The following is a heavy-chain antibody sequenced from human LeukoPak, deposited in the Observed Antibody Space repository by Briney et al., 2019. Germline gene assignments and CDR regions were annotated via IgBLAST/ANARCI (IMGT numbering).Heavy chain of an antibody. J-gene: IGHJ5*02. CDR3: ARLSSHYGDYKVDP. V-gene: IGHV1-8*01. CDR1: GYPFSNYE. Sequence: ASVKVSCKTSGYPFSNYEIKWVRQATGQGLEWMGWINPHSGKTGYAQKFQGRVTMTTDTSASTAYMELSSLRSEDTAVYYCARLSSHYGDYKVDPWGQGTLVTVSS. D-gene: IGHD4-17*01. CDR2: INPHSGKT.